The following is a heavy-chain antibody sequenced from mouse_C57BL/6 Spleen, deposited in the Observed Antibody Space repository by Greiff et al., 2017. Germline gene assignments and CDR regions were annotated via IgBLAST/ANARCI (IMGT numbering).Heavy chain of an antibody. Sequence: EVQLQQSGPGLVKPSQSLSLTCSVTGYSITSGYYWNWIRQFPGNKLEWMGYISYDGSNNYNPSLKNRISLTRDTSKNQFFLKLNSVTTEDTATYYWARLTGPYFDYWGQGTPLTVSS. CDR2: ISYDGSN. CDR3: ARLTGPYFDY. CDR1: GYSITSGYY. D-gene: IGHD4-1*01. V-gene: IGHV3-6*01. J-gene: IGHJ2*01.